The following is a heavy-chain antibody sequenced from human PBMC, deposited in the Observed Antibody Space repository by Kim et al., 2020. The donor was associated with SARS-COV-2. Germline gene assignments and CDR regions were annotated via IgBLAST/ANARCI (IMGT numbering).Heavy chain of an antibody. Sequence: SETLSLTCTGSGGSTTNTYRSWIRQSPGTGLEWIGHIYNSGSTNYNPSLKSRVTTSVDTSKNQAPLKLTSVTAADTAMYYCATDLDYGDVRGTFDIRGQG. V-gene: IGHV4-59*01. J-gene: IGHJ3*02. D-gene: IGHD4-17*01. CDR2: IYNSGST. CDR1: GGSTTNTY. CDR3: ATDLDYGDVRGTFDI.